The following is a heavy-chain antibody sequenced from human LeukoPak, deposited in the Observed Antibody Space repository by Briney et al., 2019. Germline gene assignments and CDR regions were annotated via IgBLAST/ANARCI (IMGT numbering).Heavy chain of an antibody. CDR2: ISYRGST. V-gene: IGHV4-30-4*01. CDR3: AAAKLSIDY. J-gene: IGHJ4*02. D-gene: IGHD6-25*01. Sequence: SETLSLTCTVSGGSISSTDSYWSWIRQPPGKGLEWIGYISYRGSTFYNPSLKSRLTISLDTSKNQFSLKLSSVTAADTAVYYCAAAKLSIDYWGQGTLVTVSS. CDR1: GGSISSTDSY.